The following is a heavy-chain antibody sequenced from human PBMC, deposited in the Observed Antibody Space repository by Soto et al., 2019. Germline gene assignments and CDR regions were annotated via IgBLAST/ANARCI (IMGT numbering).Heavy chain of an antibody. Sequence: GALRLSCAAPGFTFSGYSLNWVRQAPGKGLEWVSSISSSSSYIFYADSVRGRFTISRDNAKNSLYLQMNSLRPEDTAVYYCARDFPTGYWGQGTLVTVSS. CDR2: ISSSSSYI. CDR1: GFTFSGYS. V-gene: IGHV3-21*01. CDR3: ARDFPTGY. J-gene: IGHJ4*02.